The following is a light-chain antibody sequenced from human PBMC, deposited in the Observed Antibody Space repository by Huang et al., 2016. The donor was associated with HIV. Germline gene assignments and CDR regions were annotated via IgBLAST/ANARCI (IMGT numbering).Light chain of an antibody. J-gene: IGKJ2*01. Sequence: EIVLTQSPGTLSLSPGERATLSCRASQSVSSSYLAWYQQKPGQAPRLLIYGASSRATGTPDRCSGSGSGTDFTLTISRLEPEDFAVYYCQQYGSSPVTFGQGTKLEIK. CDR2: GAS. V-gene: IGKV3-20*01. CDR3: QQYGSSPVT. CDR1: QSVSSSY.